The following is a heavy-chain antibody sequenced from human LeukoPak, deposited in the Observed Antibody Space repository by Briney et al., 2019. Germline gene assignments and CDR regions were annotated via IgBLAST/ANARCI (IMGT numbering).Heavy chain of an antibody. Sequence: PSGTLSLTCAVSGDSISSNYCWRWVRQFPGKGLEWIGEVYRRGSTSYNPSLKSRVVISIDKSKHQSSLNLNSVPAADTAMYYCGRHAYGASSAAFDIWGQGTMVIVSS. CDR2: VYRRGST. D-gene: IGHD4/OR15-4a*01. J-gene: IGHJ3*02. V-gene: IGHV4-4*02. CDR1: GDSISSNYC. CDR3: GRHAYGASSAAFDI.